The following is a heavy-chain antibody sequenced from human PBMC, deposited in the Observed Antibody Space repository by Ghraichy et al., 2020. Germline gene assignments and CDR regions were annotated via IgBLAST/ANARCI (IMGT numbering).Heavy chain of an antibody. V-gene: IGHV4-59*11. Sequence: SETLSLTCTVSGDSIGTHYWSWIRQPPGKRPEWLGYVFYTGNPNYSPSLKSRLTVSLDTSKNQFSLNLTSVPAADTALYYCARGKDHLLCPVDTWAQGILVTVSS. J-gene: IGHJ5*02. CDR3: ARGKDHLLCPVDT. D-gene: IGHD2-2*01. CDR1: GDSIGTHY. CDR2: VFYTGNP.